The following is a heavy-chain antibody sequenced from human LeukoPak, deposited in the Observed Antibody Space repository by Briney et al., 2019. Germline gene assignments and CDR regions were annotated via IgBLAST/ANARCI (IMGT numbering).Heavy chain of an antibody. V-gene: IGHV4-61*02. CDR1: GGSISSGSYY. CDR3: AGSLTYYYDSSGYNY. J-gene: IGHJ4*02. Sequence: SQTLFLTCTVSGGSISSGSYYWSWIRQPAGKGLEWIGRIYTSGSTNYNPSLKSRVTIPVDTSKNQFSLKLSSVTAADTAVYYCAGSLTYYYDSSGYNYWGQGTLVTVSS. D-gene: IGHD3-22*01. CDR2: IYTSGST.